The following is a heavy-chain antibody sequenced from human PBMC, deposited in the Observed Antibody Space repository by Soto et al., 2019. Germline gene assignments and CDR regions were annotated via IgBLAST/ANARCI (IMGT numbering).Heavy chain of an antibody. CDR2: IGRVSTYI. D-gene: IGHD3-10*01. Sequence: QLVESGGGLVKPGGSLRLSCVASGFPFSSFSLNWIRQAPGKGLEWVSSIGRVSTYIYYADSVRGRFTVSRDNAKNSVELQMNGLTAEDSGIYYCARVTAGSGSYQIDLWGQGTLVTVSS. CDR3: ARVTAGSGSYQIDL. V-gene: IGHV3-21*02. J-gene: IGHJ4*02. CDR1: GFPFSSFS.